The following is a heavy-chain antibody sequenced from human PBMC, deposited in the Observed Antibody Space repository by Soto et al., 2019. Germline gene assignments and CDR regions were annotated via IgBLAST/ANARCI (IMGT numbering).Heavy chain of an antibody. V-gene: IGHV1-69*01. Sequence: QVHLAQSGAEMKKPGSSMRVSCEASGGAISTSVIGWVRQAPGQGLEWMGGVIPLFGAPSYPQKVQGRVTISADESLSTVYLELTSLKAEDTAAYYCARDPRSFWAHGEFDVWGPWT. J-gene: IGHJ3*01. CDR1: GGAISTSV. CDR2: VIPLFGAP. D-gene: IGHD3-3*01. CDR3: ARDPRSFWAHGEFDV.